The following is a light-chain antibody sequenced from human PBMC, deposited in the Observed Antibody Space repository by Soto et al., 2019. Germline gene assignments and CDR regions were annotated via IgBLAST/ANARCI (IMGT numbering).Light chain of an antibody. V-gene: IGKV3-15*01. CDR2: GAS. J-gene: IGKJ1*01. Sequence: EIIMTQSPATLSVSPGEGATLSCRTSHSISTNLAWYQHKRGQSPRLLVYGASTRATGVPARFSGSGSGAEFTLSISSLQSEDVATYYCQKYNSAPWTFGQGTKVDIK. CDR1: HSISTN. CDR3: QKYNSAPWT.